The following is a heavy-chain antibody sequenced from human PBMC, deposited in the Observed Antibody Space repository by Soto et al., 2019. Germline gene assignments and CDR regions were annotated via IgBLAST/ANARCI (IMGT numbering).Heavy chain of an antibody. CDR2: IIPIFGTA. CDR3: ARVMSSSWPNFDY. V-gene: IGHV1-69*06. J-gene: IGHJ4*02. Sequence: QVQLVQSGAEVKKPGSSVKVSCKASGGTFSSYAISWVRQAPGQVLEWMGGIIPIFGTANYAQKFQGRVTLTADKSTSTDYMELSSLRSEDTAVYYCARVMSSSWPNFDYWGQGTLVTVSS. D-gene: IGHD6-13*01. CDR1: GGTFSSYA.